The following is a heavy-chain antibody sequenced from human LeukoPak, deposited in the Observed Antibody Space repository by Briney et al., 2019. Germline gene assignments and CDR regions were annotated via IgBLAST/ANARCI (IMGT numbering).Heavy chain of an antibody. CDR3: ARDGRVDYDSSGYYNWFDP. J-gene: IGHJ5*02. CDR2: IYTSGST. D-gene: IGHD3-22*01. Sequence: PSETLSLTCTVSGGSISSYYWSWIRQPAGKGLEWIGRIYTSGSTNYNPSLKSRVTMSVDTSKNQFSLELSSVTAADTAVYYCARDGRVDYDSSGYYNWFDPWGQGTLVTVSS. V-gene: IGHV4-4*07. CDR1: GGSISSYY.